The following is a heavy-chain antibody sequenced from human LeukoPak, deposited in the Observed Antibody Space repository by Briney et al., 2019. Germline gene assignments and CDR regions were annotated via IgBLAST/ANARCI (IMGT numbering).Heavy chain of an antibody. CDR3: ARAYDSSWHNFDY. CDR1: GFTLSSFT. J-gene: IGHJ4*02. CDR2: ISYDESQK. D-gene: IGHD6-13*01. V-gene: IGHV3-30-3*01. Sequence: PGRLLRLSCAASGFTLSSFTMHWVRHNPGKGLEWVAVISYDESQKWYADSVKGRFTISRDISKNTLYLEMDSLRYEDTAVYYCARAYDSSWHNFDYWGQGSLVTVSS.